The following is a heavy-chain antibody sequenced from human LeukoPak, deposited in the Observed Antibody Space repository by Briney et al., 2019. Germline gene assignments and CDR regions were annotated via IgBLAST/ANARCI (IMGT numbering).Heavy chain of an antibody. V-gene: IGHV3-21*01. CDR3: ARDRRYCSSTSCYKDY. D-gene: IGHD2-2*02. Sequence: GGSLRLSCAASGFTFSSYSMNWVRQAPGKGLEWVSSIISSSSYIYYADSVKGRFTISRDNAKNSLYLQMNSLRAEDTAVYYCARDRRYCSSTSCYKDYWGQGTLVTVSS. CDR1: GFTFSSYS. J-gene: IGHJ4*02. CDR2: IISSSSYI.